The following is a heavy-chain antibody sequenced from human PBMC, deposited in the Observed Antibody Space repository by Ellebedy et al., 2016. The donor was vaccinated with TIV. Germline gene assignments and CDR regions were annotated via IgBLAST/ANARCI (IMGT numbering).Heavy chain of an antibody. Sequence: GESLKISCAASGFTFSTYAMSWVRQAPGKGLEWVSVISGSGGSTYYADSVKGRFTISRDNSNNTLYLQMNTLRAEDTALYYCAKDGGELDVVVVGAITTGTADFDYWGQGTLVTVSS. CDR2: ISGSGGST. J-gene: IGHJ4*02. D-gene: IGHD2-15*01. CDR3: AKDGGELDVVVVGAITTGTADFDY. V-gene: IGHV3-23*01. CDR1: GFTFSTYA.